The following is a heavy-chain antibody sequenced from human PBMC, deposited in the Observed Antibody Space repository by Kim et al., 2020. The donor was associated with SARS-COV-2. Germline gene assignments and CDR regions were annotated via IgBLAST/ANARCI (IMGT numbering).Heavy chain of an antibody. D-gene: IGHD3-22*01. CDR3: TRAPNYYDSLLDGWFDP. V-gene: IGHV3-49*03. CDR1: GFTFGDYA. Sequence: GGSLRLSCTASGFTFGDYAMSWFRQAPGKGLEWVGFIRSKAYGGTTEYAASVKGRFTISRDDSKSIAYLQMNSLKTEDTAVYYCTRAPNYYDSLLDGWFDPWGQGTLVTVSS. J-gene: IGHJ5*02. CDR2: IRSKAYGGTT.